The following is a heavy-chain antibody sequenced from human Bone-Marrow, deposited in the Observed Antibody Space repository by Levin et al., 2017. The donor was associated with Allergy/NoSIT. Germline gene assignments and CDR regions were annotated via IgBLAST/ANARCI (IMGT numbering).Heavy chain of an antibody. CDR3: AKVWEAAEDVDY. J-gene: IGHJ4*02. D-gene: IGHD1-26*01. CDR2: ITTSGAAT. CDR1: GFTFSKYV. Sequence: GGSLRHSCAASGFTFSKYVMSWVRQAPGRGLECVATITTSGAATYYGDSVRGRFTITRDNSKSTLFLQMKGLRAQDSAVYFCAKVWEAAEDVDYWGQGTLVTVSS. V-gene: IGHV3-23*01.